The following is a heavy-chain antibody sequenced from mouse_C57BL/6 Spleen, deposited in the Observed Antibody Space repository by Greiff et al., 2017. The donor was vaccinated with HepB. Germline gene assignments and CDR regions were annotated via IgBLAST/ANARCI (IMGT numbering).Heavy chain of an antibody. Sequence: QVQLQQPGAELVKPGASVKLSCKASGYTFTSYWMHWVKQRPGQGLEWIGMIHPNSGSTNYNEKFKSKATLTVDKSSSTAYMQLSSLTSEDSAVDYCARRVTTVVAFDYWGQGTTLTVSS. J-gene: IGHJ2*01. CDR3: ARRVTTVVAFDY. V-gene: IGHV1-64*01. D-gene: IGHD1-1*01. CDR2: IHPNSGST. CDR1: GYTFTSYW.